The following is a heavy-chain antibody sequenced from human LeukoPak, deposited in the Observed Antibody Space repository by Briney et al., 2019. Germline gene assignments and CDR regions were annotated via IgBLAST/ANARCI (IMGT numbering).Heavy chain of an antibody. CDR1: GFTFSNFW. D-gene: IGHD5-18*01. Sequence: GGSLRLSCTASGFTFSNFWMGWVRQAPGKGLEWVANIKQDETEKFYLGSVKGRFTISRDNAKNSLYLQMNSLRAEDTAVYFCARSRYDSYGYFFCDYWGQGTLVTVSS. CDR3: ARSRYDSYGYFFCDY. J-gene: IGHJ4*02. CDR2: IKQDETEK. V-gene: IGHV3-7*01.